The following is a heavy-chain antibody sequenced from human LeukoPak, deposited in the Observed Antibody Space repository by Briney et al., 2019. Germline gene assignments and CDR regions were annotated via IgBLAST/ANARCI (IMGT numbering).Heavy chain of an antibody. CDR2: INPNSSGT. D-gene: IGHD3-22*01. V-gene: IGHV1-2*02. CDR3: ARGFPSPTYYYDSSGYYHDDAFDI. CDR1: GYTFTGYY. Sequence: GASVKVSCKASGYTFTGYYMHWVRQAPGQGLEWMGWINPNSSGTNYAQKFQGRVTMTRDTSISTAYMELSRLRSDDTAVYYCARGFPSPTYYYDSSGYYHDDAFDIWGQGTMVTVSS. J-gene: IGHJ3*02.